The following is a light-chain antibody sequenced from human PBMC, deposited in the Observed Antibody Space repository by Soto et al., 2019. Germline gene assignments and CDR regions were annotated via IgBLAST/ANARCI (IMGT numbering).Light chain of an antibody. V-gene: IGKV3-11*01. CDR2: DAA. CDR1: QSVSDF. J-gene: IGKJ3*01. Sequence: EIVLTQSPGTLSLFPGERATLSCRASQSVSDFLAWYQQKPGQAPRPLIYDAAKRAPGIPARFSGSGSGTYFTLTISSLEPEDSAVYYCQQRSNWPIFTFGPGTKVAIK. CDR3: QQRSNWPIFT.